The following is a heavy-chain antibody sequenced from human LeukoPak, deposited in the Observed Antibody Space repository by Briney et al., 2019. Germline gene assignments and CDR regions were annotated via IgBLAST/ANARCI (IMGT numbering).Heavy chain of an antibody. V-gene: IGHV1-18*01. CDR3: ARVPDYDFWSGFDI. D-gene: IGHD3-3*01. CDR1: GYIFASYG. J-gene: IGHJ3*02. Sequence: ASVKVSCKASGYIFASYGISWVRQAPGQGLEWMGWISAYNGNTNYAQKLQGRVTMTTDTSTSTAYMELRSLRSDDTAVYYCARVPDYDFWSGFDIWGQGTMVTVSS. CDR2: ISAYNGNT.